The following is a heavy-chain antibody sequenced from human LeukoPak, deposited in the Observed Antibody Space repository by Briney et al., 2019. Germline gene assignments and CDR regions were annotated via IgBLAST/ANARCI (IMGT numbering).Heavy chain of an antibody. CDR1: GGSIGSYY. CDR2: TYYNGRT. Sequence: SETLSLTCTVSGGSIGSYYWSWIRQPPGKGLEWIGYTYYNGRTDYKPSLKSRVTMSLDMSKNQFSLKLRSVTAADTAVYYCASSLPLGEGAIMMSAYYYYGMHVWGQATTVNVYS. D-gene: IGHD3-16*01. J-gene: IGHJ6*02. CDR3: ASSLPLGEGAIMMSAYYYYGMHV. V-gene: IGHV4-59*08.